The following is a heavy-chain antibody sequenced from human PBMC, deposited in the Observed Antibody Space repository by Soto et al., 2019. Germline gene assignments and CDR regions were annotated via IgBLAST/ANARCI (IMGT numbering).Heavy chain of an antibody. CDR3: ARLANIIDFDT. V-gene: IGHV5-51*01. CDR1: GYIFTNYW. J-gene: IGHJ4*01. CDR2: VYPGDSDT. Sequence: VDSLKISGQVSGYIFTNYWIGWGRQMPGKGRECMGIVYPGDSDTRYSPSFQGQVTISADKSMSTAYLQWSSLKAWDTAMYYCARLANIIDFDTWGHGTQVTGSS.